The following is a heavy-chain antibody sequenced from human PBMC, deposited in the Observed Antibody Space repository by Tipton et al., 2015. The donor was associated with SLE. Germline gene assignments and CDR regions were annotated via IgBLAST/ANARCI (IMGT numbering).Heavy chain of an antibody. V-gene: IGHV1-2*02. CDR2: INPNSGGT. Sequence: QSGPEVKKPGVSVKVSCKASGYTFTGYYMHWVRQAPGQGLEWMGWINPNSGGTNYAQKFQGRVTMTRDTSISTAYMELSRLRSDDTAVYYCARVYVDTAMDPDIWGQGTMVTVSS. D-gene: IGHD5-18*01. J-gene: IGHJ3*02. CDR3: ARVYVDTAMDPDI. CDR1: GYTFTGYY.